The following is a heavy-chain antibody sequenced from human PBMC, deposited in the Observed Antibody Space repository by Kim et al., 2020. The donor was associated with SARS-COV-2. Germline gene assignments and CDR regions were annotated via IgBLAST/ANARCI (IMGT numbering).Heavy chain of an antibody. CDR3: ARGPLKNPVPVGYYYYSGTDV. CDR1: GGSISSGSYC. V-gene: IGHV4-31*03. Sequence: SETLSLTCTVSGGSISSGSYCWSWIRQPPGKRLEWIGNIYYSGSNYYTPSLKRRVTISVDTSKNQSSLKLSSVTAADTAVYYCARGPLKNPVPVGYYYYSGTDVGGQGTTVPVPS. J-gene: IGHJ6*02. CDR2: IYYSGSN. D-gene: IGHD2-15*01.